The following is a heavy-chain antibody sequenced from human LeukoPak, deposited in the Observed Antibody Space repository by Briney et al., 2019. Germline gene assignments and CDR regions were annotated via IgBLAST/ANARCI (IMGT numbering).Heavy chain of an antibody. CDR3: ARDAIVRDYSNSDY. J-gene: IGHJ4*02. V-gene: IGHV1-2*02. Sequence: GASVKVSCKASGYTFTGYYIHWVRQAPGQGVEWMGWINHNSGGTNYAQKFQGRVTMTRDTSISTAYMELSRLTSDDTAVYYCARDAIVRDYSNSDYWGQGTLVTVSS. CDR2: INHNSGGT. CDR1: GYTFTGYY. D-gene: IGHD4-11*01.